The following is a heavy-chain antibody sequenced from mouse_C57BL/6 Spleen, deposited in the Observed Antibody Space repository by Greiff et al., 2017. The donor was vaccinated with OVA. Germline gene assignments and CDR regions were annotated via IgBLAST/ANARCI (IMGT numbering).Heavy chain of an antibody. D-gene: IGHD1-1*01. CDR2: IDPANGNT. Sequence: EVKLMESVAELVRPGASVKLSCTASGFNIKNTYMHWVKQRPEQGLEWIGRIDPANGNTKYAPKFQGKATITADTSSNTAYLQLSSLTSEDTAIYYCARSRFITTVVAKDYWGQGTTLTVSS. V-gene: IGHV14-3*01. CDR3: ARSRFITTVVAKDY. CDR1: GFNIKNTY. J-gene: IGHJ2*01.